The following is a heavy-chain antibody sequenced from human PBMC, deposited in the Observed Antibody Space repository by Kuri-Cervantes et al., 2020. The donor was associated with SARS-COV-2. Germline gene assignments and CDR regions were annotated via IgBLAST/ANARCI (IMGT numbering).Heavy chain of an antibody. CDR3: ARDSAYYYYMDV. CDR1: GFTFSSYA. J-gene: IGHJ6*03. Sequence: GESLKISCAASGFTFSSYAMSWVRQAPGKGLEWVSAISGSGGSTYYADSVKGRFTISRDNAKNSLYLQMNSLRAEDTALYHCARDSAYYYYMDVWGKGTTVTVSS. D-gene: IGHD1-26*01. V-gene: IGHV3-23*01. CDR2: ISGSGGST.